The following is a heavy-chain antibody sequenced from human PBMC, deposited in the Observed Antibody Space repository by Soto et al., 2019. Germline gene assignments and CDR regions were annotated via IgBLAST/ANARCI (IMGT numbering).Heavy chain of an antibody. CDR1: GFPFVSYS. CDR2: LSSGSFYI. V-gene: IGHV3-21*01. CDR3: AREANTIYAPHGLDV. J-gene: IGHJ6*02. D-gene: IGHD3-3*01. Sequence: GGSLRLSGAVSGFPFVSYSMSWVRQAPGQGLEWLASLSSGSFYIFHADSIRGRFTISRDDAKNLLFLQMNSLTIEDTATYYCAREANTIYAPHGLDVWGQGTAVTVSS.